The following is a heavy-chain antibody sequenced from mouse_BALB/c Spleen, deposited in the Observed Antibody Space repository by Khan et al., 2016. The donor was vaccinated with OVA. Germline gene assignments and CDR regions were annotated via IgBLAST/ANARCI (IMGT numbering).Heavy chain of an antibody. J-gene: IGHJ1*01. CDR2: INTYTGEP. CDR3: GSGGYWYFDV. D-gene: IGHD1-1*02. CDR1: GYTFTNYG. V-gene: IGHV9-3-1*01. Sequence: QVQLKQSGPELKKPGETVKISCKASGYTFTNYGMNWVKQAPGKGLKWMGWINTYTGEPTYADDFKGRFAFSLETSASTAYLQINNLKNEDTATYFCGSGGYWYFDVWGAGTTVTVSS.